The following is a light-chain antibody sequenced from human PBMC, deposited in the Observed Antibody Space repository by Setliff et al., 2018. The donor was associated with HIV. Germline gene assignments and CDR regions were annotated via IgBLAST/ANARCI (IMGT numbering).Light chain of an antibody. CDR2: DDS. V-gene: IGLV3-21*03. CDR1: DIGSKS. CDR3: QVWASLNDHLNWV. Sequence: SYELTQPPSVSVAPGKTARITCGGNDIGSKSVHWYQQRPGQAPMLVVYDDSDRPSGTPERFSGSNSGNTATLTISRVEGGDEADYYCQVWASLNDHLNWVFGGGTKVTVL. J-gene: IGLJ3*02.